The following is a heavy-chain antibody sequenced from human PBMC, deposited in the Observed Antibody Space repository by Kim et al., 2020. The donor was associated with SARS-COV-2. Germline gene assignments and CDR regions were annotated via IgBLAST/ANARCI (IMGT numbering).Heavy chain of an antibody. V-gene: IGHV3-33*06. J-gene: IGHJ3*02. Sequence: ADSVKGRFTSSRDNSKNTLNLPMNSLRAEDTAVYYCAKDDWGGRLDAFDIWGHGTLFTVSS. CDR3: AKDDWGGRLDAFDI. D-gene: IGHD3-9*01.